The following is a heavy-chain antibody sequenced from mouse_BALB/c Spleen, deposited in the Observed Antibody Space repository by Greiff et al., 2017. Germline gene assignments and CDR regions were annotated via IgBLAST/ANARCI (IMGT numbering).Heavy chain of an antibody. CDR3: TAATLWYFDV. D-gene: IGHD1-2*01. Sequence: EVQVVESGGVLVKPGGSLKLSCAASGFTFSSYTMSWVRQTPEKRLEWVATISSGGSYTYYPDSVKGRFTISRDNAKNTLYLQMSSLKSEDTAMYYCTAATLWYFDVWGAGTTVTVSS. CDR1: GFTFSSYT. J-gene: IGHJ1*01. V-gene: IGHV5-6-4*01. CDR2: ISSGGSYT.